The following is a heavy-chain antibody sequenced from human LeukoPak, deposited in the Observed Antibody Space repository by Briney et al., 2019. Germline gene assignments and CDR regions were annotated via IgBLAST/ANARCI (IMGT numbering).Heavy chain of an antibody. CDR3: AKQSTYYDFWSGYYIGPFDY. CDR2: ISGSGGST. V-gene: IGHV3-23*01. D-gene: IGHD3-3*01. J-gene: IGHJ4*02. Sequence: GGSLRLSCAASGFTFSSYAMSWVRQTPGKGLERVLAISGSGGSTYYADSVKGRFTISRDNSKNTLYLQMNSLRAEDTAVYYCAKQSTYYDFWSGYYIGPFDYWGQGTLVTVSS. CDR1: GFTFSSYA.